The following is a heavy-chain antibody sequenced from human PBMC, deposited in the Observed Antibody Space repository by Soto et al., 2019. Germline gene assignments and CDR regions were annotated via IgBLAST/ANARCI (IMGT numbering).Heavy chain of an antibody. CDR2: ISGSGGST. CDR1: GFTFSTYG. Sequence: PGGSLRLSCAASGFTFSTYGMYWVRQAPGKGLEWVSAISGSGGSTYYADSVKGRFTISRDNSKNTLYLQMNSLRAEDTAVYYCAKGGVIVYYGMDVWGQGTTVTVSS. D-gene: IGHD3-10*01. CDR3: AKGGVIVYYGMDV. V-gene: IGHV3-23*01. J-gene: IGHJ6*02.